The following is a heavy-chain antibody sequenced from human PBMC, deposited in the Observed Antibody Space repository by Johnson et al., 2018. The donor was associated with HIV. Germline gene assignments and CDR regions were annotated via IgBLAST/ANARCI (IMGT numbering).Heavy chain of an antibody. D-gene: IGHD2-2*03. J-gene: IGHJ3*02. Sequence: VQLVESGGGVVQPGGSLRLSCAASGFTVNSNFMSWVRQAPGKGLEWVSAIFSAGGTYYADSVRGRVTISRDNSRNTLYLQMNSLRAEDTAVYYCGGWISDAFDIWGQGTMVTVSS. CDR1: GFTVNSNF. V-gene: IGHV3-66*01. CDR2: IFSAGGT. CDR3: GGWISDAFDI.